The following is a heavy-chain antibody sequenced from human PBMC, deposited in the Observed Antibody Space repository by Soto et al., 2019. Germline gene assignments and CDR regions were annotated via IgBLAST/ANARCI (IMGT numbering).Heavy chain of an antibody. CDR2: ISSSSSYI. D-gene: IGHD4-17*01. J-gene: IGHJ4*02. V-gene: IGHV3-21*01. CDR1: GFTFSSYS. Sequence: LRLSCAASGFTFSSYSMNWVRQAPGKGLEWVSSISSSSSYIYYADSVKGRFTISRDNAKNSLYLQMNSLRAEDTAVYYCARDATVTTSGKPDYWGQGTLVTVSS. CDR3: ARDATVTTSGKPDY.